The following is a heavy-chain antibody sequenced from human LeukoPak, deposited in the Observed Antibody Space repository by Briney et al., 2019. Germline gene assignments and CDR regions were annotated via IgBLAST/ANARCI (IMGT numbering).Heavy chain of an antibody. CDR1: GGSISSSSYY. CDR3: ARVPTVTFFDY. CDR2: IYYSGST. D-gene: IGHD4-17*01. Sequence: SETLSLTCTVSGGSISSSSYYWGWIRQPPGKGLEWIGTIYYSGSTYYNPSLKSRVTISVDTSKNQFSLNLSSVTAADTAVYYCARVPTVTFFDYWGQGTLVTVSS. V-gene: IGHV4-39*07. J-gene: IGHJ4*02.